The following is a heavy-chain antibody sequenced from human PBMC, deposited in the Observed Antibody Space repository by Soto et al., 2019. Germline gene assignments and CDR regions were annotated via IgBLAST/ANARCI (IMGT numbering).Heavy chain of an antibody. Sequence: ASVKVSCKASGYTFTSYAMHWARQAPGQRLEWMGWINAGNGNTKYSQKFQGRVTITRDTSASTAYMELSSLRSEDTAVYYCAREHYDFWSGFRYGMDVLGKGNTVTVS. J-gene: IGHJ6*01. CDR1: GYTFTSYA. V-gene: IGHV1-3*01. CDR3: AREHYDFWSGFRYGMDV. CDR2: INAGNGNT. D-gene: IGHD3-3*01.